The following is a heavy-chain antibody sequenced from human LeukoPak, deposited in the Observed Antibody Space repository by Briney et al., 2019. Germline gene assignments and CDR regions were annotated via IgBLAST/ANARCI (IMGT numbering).Heavy chain of an antibody. CDR1: GYSFTRYW. J-gene: IGHJ2*01. CDR3: ARPTTVTTGYLDF. V-gene: IGHV5-51*01. D-gene: IGHD4-17*01. Sequence: GESLKFSCKGSGYSFTRYWIAWVRQMPGKGLEWMGIIYPGDSDTRYSPSFQGQVTISVDTSITTAYLQWSSLKASDTAMYYCARPTTVTTGYLDFWGRGTLVTVSS. CDR2: IYPGDSDT.